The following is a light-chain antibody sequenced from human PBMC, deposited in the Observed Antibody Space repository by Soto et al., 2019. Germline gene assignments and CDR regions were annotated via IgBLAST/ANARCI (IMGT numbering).Light chain of an antibody. CDR2: STS. CDR3: LSIWAVAL. J-gene: IGLJ2*01. CDR1: SCSVSTNCY. Sequence: QTVVTQEPSFSVSPGGTITLTCGLRSCSVSTNCYPNWYQQTPGQAPRTLIYSTSTTSSGVPDRFSGSILWNKAALTITGAQADGESHYYCLSIWAVALFRGGTTLTVL. V-gene: IGLV8-61*01.